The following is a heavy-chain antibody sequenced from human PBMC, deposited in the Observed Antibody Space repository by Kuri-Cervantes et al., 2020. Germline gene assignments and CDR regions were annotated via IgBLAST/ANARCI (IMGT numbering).Heavy chain of an antibody. CDR1: GGTFSSYA. D-gene: IGHD2-15*01. CDR3: ARVSCSGGSCQVKAKKYYYYYYGMDV. Sequence: SVKVSCKASGGTFSSYAISWVRQAPGQGLEWMGGIIPIFGTANYAQKFQGRVTITADESTSTAYMELSSLRSEDTAVYYCARVSCSGGSCQVKAKKYYYYYYGMDVWGQGTTVTVSS. J-gene: IGHJ6*02. V-gene: IGHV1-69*13. CDR2: IIPIFGTA.